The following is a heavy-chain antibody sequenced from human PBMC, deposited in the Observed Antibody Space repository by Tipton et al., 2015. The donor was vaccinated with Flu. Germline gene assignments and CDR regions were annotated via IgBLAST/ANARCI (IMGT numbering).Heavy chain of an antibody. CDR2: IRPSGST. CDR1: GGSFSEYN. J-gene: IGHJ2*01. Sequence: TLSLTCAVYGGSFSEYNWGWVRQSPGTGLEWIGEIRPSGSTNYSPSLKSRVTMSEDTSKNQSSLRLNSVTAADTAVYYCARLPRYSSGWGRYFDLWGRGTLVTVSS. CDR3: ARLPRYSSGWGRYFDL. V-gene: IGHV4-34*01. D-gene: IGHD6-19*01.